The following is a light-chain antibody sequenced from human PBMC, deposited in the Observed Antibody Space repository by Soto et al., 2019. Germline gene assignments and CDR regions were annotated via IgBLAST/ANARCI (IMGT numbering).Light chain of an antibody. CDR2: EVS. J-gene: IGLJ2*01. CDR1: SGDVGGYNY. CDR3: SSYAGNNIVV. V-gene: IGLV2-8*01. Sequence: QSVLTQPPSVSGSPGQSFTISCSGTSGDVGGYNYVSWYQHHPGTAPKLVMYEVSERPSAVPDRFSGSKSGNTASLTVSGLQADDEADYYCSSYAGNNIVVFGGGTKRTVL.